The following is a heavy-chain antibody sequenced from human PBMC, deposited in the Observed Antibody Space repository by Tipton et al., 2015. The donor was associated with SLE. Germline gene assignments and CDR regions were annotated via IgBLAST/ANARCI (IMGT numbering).Heavy chain of an antibody. CDR2: ISGSGGST. J-gene: IGHJ4*02. V-gene: IGHV3-23*01. CDR3: ARDVRVGGTGFDY. D-gene: IGHD1-26*01. CDR1: GFTFSTYA. Sequence: SLRLSCAASGFTFSTYALSWVRQAPGKGLEWVSAISGSGGSTYYADSVKGRFTISRDNAKNSLYLQMNSLRAEDTAVYYCARDVRVGGTGFDYWGQGTLVTVSS.